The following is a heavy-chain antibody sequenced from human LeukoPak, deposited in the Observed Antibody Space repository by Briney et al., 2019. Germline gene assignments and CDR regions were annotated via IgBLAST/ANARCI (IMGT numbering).Heavy chain of an antibody. CDR2: ISHDGGNK. J-gene: IGHJ4*02. CDR1: GFTFSSYT. Sequence: LGGSLRLSCAASGFTFSSYTMHWVRQAPDKGLEWVAVISHDGGNKYYADSVKGRFTISRDNSKNTLYLQMNGLRAEETAMYYCATPYTSGWSLYFDNWGQGTLVTVSS. V-gene: IGHV3-30-3*01. D-gene: IGHD6-19*01. CDR3: ATPYTSGWSLYFDN.